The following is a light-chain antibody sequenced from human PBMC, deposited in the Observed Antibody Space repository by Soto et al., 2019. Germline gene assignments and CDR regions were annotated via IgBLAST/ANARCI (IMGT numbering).Light chain of an antibody. CDR2: GAS. V-gene: IGKV3-15*01. Sequence: EIVLSQSPATLSLSPGDRATLSCRASQSVSSYLSLYHQKPFHSPTLLIYGASTRATGIAARFSGSGSGTEVTLTISSLQSEDFAVYYCQQYNNWHSITFGQGTRLEIK. J-gene: IGKJ5*01. CDR3: QQYNNWHSIT. CDR1: QSVSSY.